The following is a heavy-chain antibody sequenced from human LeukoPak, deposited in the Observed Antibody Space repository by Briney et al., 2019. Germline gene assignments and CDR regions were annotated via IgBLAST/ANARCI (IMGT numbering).Heavy chain of an antibody. J-gene: IGHJ4*02. V-gene: IGHV1-18*01. D-gene: IGHD1-26*01. CDR2: ISAYNGNT. CDR3: ARAEWELLPFDY. Sequence: ASVKVSCKASGYTFTSYGISWVRQAPGQGLEWVGWISAYNGNTNYAQKLQGRVTMTTDTSTSTAYMELRSLRSDDTAVYYCARAEWELLPFDYWGQGTLVTVSS. CDR1: GYTFTSYG.